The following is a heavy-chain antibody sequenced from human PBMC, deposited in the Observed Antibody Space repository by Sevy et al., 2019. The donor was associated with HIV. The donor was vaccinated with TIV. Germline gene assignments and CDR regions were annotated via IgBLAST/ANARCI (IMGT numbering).Heavy chain of an antibody. CDR1: GYTFTSYG. CDR3: ARAPPKDSSGYPVY. J-gene: IGHJ4*02. Sequence: ASVKVSCKASGYTFTSYGISWVRQAPGQGLEWMGWISAYNGNTNYAQKLQGRVTMTTDTSTSPAYMELRSLRSDDTAVYYCARAPPKDSSGYPVYWGQGTLVTVSS. V-gene: IGHV1-18*01. CDR2: ISAYNGNT. D-gene: IGHD3-22*01.